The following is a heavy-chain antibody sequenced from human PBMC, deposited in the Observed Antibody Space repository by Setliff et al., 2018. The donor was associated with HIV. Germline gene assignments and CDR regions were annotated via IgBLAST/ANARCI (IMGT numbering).Heavy chain of an antibody. Sequence: PSETLSLTCRVSSGSISGYYWSWVRQPPGRGLEWIGYVSYSGSTNYNPSLKSRVTISVVTSKNQFSLKLSSVTAADTAVYYCARGTLYYDYVWGTPFPFDYWGQGTLVTVSS. V-gene: IGHV4-59*01. CDR2: VSYSGST. CDR3: ARGTLYYDYVWGTPFPFDY. D-gene: IGHD3-16*01. J-gene: IGHJ4*02. CDR1: SGSISGYY.